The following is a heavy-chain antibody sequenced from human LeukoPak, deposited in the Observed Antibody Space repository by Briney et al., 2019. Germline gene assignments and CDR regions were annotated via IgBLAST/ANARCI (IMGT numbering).Heavy chain of an antibody. V-gene: IGHV4-34*01. Sequence: SETLSLTCTVSGGSISSYYWSWIRQPPGKGLEWIGEINHSGSTNYNPSLKSRVTISVDTSKNQFSLKLSSVTAADTAVYYCARRPIVVVPAATLRGTYYFDYWGQGTLVTVSS. J-gene: IGHJ4*02. CDR3: ARRPIVVVPAATLRGTYYFDY. CDR2: INHSGST. CDR1: GGSISSYY. D-gene: IGHD2-2*01.